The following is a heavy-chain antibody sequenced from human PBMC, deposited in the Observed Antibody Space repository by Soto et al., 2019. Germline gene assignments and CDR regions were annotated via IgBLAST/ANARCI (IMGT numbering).Heavy chain of an antibody. D-gene: IGHD6-6*01. CDR2: IHNSGGTT. Sequence: GGSLRLSCAASGFAFSTYAMGWVRQASGKGLEWVSSIHNSGGTTYYADSVKGRFTISRDNSKNTLYLQMNSLRPEDTAMYYCAKDMRSSASSQYFHHWGQGTLVTAPQ. J-gene: IGHJ1*01. CDR1: GFAFSTYA. V-gene: IGHV3-23*01. CDR3: AKDMRSSASSQYFHH.